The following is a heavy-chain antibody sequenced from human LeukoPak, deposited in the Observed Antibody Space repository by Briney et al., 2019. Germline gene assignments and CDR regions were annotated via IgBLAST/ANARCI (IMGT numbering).Heavy chain of an antibody. D-gene: IGHD3-9*01. CDR1: GFTFSSYG. J-gene: IGHJ4*02. V-gene: IGHV3-33*01. CDR3: ARESVVYYDILTGYSPLDY. CDR2: IWYDGSNE. Sequence: GGSLRLSCAASGFTFSSYGMHWVRQAPGKGLEWVAVIWYDGSNEYYADSVKGRFTISRDNSKNTLYLQMNSLRAEDTAVYYCARESVVYYDILTGYSPLDYWGQGTLVTVSS.